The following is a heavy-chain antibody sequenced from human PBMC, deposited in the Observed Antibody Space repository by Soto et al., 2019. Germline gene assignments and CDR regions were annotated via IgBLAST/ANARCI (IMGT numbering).Heavy chain of an antibody. CDR1: GGSISSSSYY. J-gene: IGHJ4*02. CDR2: IYYSGST. CDR3: AREWCATFDY. D-gene: IGHD2-8*01. V-gene: IGHV4-39*07. Sequence: PSETLSLTCTVSGGSISSSSYYRGWIRQPPGKGLEWIGSIYYSGSTNYNPSLKSRVTISVDTSKNQFSLKLSSVTAADTAVYYCAREWCATFDYWGQGTLVTVSS.